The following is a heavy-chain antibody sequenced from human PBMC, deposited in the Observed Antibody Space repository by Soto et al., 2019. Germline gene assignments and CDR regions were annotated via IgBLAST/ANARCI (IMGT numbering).Heavy chain of an antibody. CDR3: WTVRWELHDAFDI. CDR1: GVSISTGGYY. Sequence: QVQLQESGPGLVKPSQTLSLTCTVSGVSISTGGYYWSWIRQHPGRGLGWIGYIYHSGITFSNPSPQSGVAISIDKTEKQFLLKLRTGTAADNAVYYCWTVRWELHDAFDIWGQGTMVSVSS. V-gene: IGHV4-31*03. CDR2: IYHSGIT. D-gene: IGHD4-17*01. J-gene: IGHJ3*02.